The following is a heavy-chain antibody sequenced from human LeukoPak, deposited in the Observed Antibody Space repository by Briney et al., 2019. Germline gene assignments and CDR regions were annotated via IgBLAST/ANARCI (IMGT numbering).Heavy chain of an antibody. J-gene: IGHJ4*02. V-gene: IGHV3-7*01. Sequence: PGGSLRLSCAASGFSFSTYWMHWVRQPPGKGLEWVASIKQDGGDKYYVDSVKGRFSISRDNAENSLYLQMNSLRPEDTAVYYCARGGKIGYCSSTSCYIQWVRDNVFDYWGQGTLVTVSS. CDR2: IKQDGGDK. D-gene: IGHD2-2*02. CDR3: ARGGKIGYCSSTSCYIQWVRDNVFDY. CDR1: GFSFSTYW.